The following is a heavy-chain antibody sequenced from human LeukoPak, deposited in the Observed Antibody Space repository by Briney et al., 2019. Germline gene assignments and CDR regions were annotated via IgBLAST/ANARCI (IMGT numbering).Heavy chain of an antibody. CDR2: IDPSDSYT. CDR3: ATARASLTSFDY. V-gene: IGHV5-10-1*01. Sequence: GESLRISCKGSGYSFTSYWISWVRQMPGKGLGWMGRIDPSDSYTNYSPSFQGHVTISADKSISTAYLQWSSLKASDTAMYYCATARASLTSFDYRGQGTLVTVSS. J-gene: IGHJ4*02. D-gene: IGHD3-16*01. CDR1: GYSFTSYW.